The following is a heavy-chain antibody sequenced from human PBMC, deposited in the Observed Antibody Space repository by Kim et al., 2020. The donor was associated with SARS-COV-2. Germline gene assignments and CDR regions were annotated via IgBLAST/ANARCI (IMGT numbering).Heavy chain of an antibody. D-gene: IGHD3-22*01. Sequence: NPSLKSRVTISVDTSKNQFSLKLSSVTASDTAVYYCARDSSGYYRTFDIWGQGTMVTVSS. V-gene: IGHV4-31*02. J-gene: IGHJ3*02. CDR3: ARDSSGYYRTFDI.